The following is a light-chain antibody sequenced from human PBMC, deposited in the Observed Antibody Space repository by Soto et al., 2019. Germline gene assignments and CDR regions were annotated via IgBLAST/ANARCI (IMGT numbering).Light chain of an antibody. Sequence: SYELTQPPSVSVSPGQTATITCSGEALPKQYAYWYQQKPGQAPVLVIYKDTERPSGIPERFSGSSSGTTVTLTVSGVQAGDEADYYCQSTASSSTYDMVFGGGTKLTVL. CDR3: QSTASSSTYDMV. V-gene: IGLV3-25*03. J-gene: IGLJ2*01. CDR1: ALPKQY. CDR2: KDT.